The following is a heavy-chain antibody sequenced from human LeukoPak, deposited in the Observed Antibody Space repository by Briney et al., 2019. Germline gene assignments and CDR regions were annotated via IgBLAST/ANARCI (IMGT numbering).Heavy chain of an antibody. Sequence: SQTLSLTCTVAGGSISRGSYYWSWIRQPAGKGLEGIGRIYTSGSTNYNPSLKSRVTISEYTSKNEFSLKLSSVTAADTAVYYCARGDYDYVWGSYRYGGYDYWGQGTLVTVSS. J-gene: IGHJ4*02. D-gene: IGHD3-16*02. CDR3: ARGDYDYVWGSYRYGGYDY. CDR2: IYTSGST. V-gene: IGHV4-61*02. CDR1: GGSISRGSYY.